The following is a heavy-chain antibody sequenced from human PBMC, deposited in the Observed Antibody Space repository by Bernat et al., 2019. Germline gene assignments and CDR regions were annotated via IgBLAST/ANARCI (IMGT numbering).Heavy chain of an antibody. V-gene: IGHV3-30*01. CDR3: ASRWKYYGSGSYEPYYFDY. D-gene: IGHD3-10*01. CDR1: GFTFSSYA. J-gene: IGHJ4*02. CDR2: ISYDGSNK. Sequence: QVQLVESGGGVVQPGRSLRLSCAASGFTFSSYAMHWVRQAPGKGLEWVAVISYDGSNKYYADSVKGRFTISRDNSKNTLYLQMNSLRAEDTAVYYCASRWKYYGSGSYEPYYFDYWGQGTLVTVSS.